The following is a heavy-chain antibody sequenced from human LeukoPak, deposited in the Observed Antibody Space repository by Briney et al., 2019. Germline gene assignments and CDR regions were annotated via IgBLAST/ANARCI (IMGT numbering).Heavy chain of an antibody. Sequence: PSETLSLTCTVSGGSISSGGYYWSWIRQHPGKGLEWIGYIYYSGSTYYNPSLKSRVTISVDTSKNQFSLKLICVTAADTAVYYCARINCAGYYYYGMDVWGKGTTVTVSS. V-gene: IGHV4-30-4*08. CDR3: ARINCAGYYYYGMDV. CDR1: GGSISSGGYY. CDR2: IYYSGST. D-gene: IGHD1-20*01. J-gene: IGHJ6*04.